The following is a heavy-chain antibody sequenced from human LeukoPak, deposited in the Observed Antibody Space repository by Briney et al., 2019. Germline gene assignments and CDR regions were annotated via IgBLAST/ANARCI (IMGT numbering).Heavy chain of an antibody. J-gene: IGHJ6*02. D-gene: IGHD2-2*02. CDR2: IIPILGIA. CDR1: GGTFSSYT. CDR3: ARGRHCSSTRCYNYFYYGMDV. Sequence: ASVKVSCKASGGTFSSYTISWVRQAPGQGLEWMGRIIPILGIANYAQKFQGRVTITADKSTSTAYMELSSLRSEDTAVYYCARGRHCSSTRCYNYFYYGMDVWGQGTTVTVS. V-gene: IGHV1-69*02.